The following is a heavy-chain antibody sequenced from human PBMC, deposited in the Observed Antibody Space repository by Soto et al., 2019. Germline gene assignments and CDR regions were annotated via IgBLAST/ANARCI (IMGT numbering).Heavy chain of an antibody. V-gene: IGHV3-48*03. CDR2: VGTSGKTI. Sequence: GGSLRLSCAVSGFTFSSYEMNWVRQAPGKGLEWVSYVGTSGKTIYYADSVRGRFTISRDNAKNSLYLQMNSLRAEDTAVYFCARDPAIYSGKFDYGLDVWGRGTTVTVSS. CDR3: ARDPAIYSGKFDYGLDV. CDR1: GFTFSSYE. D-gene: IGHD4-4*01. J-gene: IGHJ6*02.